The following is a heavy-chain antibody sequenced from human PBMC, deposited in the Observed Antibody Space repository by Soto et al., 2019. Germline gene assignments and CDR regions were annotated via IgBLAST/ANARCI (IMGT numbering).Heavy chain of an antibody. V-gene: IGHV1-3*01. Sequence: ASVKVSCKASGYTFTSYAMHWVRQAPGQRLEWMGWINAGNGNTKYSQKFQGRVTITRDTSASTAYMELSSLRSEDTAVYYCARDRRYCSSTSCSYYYYMDVWGKGTTVTVSS. CDR2: INAGNGNT. D-gene: IGHD2-2*01. CDR3: ARDRRYCSSTSCSYYYYMDV. J-gene: IGHJ6*03. CDR1: GYTFTSYA.